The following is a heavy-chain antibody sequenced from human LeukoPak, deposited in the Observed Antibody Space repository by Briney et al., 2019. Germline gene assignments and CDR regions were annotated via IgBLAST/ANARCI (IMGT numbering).Heavy chain of an antibody. CDR3: VRRSTPFDL. J-gene: IGHJ2*01. Sequence: SETLSLTCAVYGGSFSNYYWSWLRQPPGKGLEWIGEINYSGSTNYNPSLMSRVTISINTSKTQFSLTVSSVTAADTAVYYCVRRSTPFDLWGRGNLVTVSS. D-gene: IGHD5/OR15-5a*01. CDR1: GGSFSNYY. CDR2: INYSGST. V-gene: IGHV4-34*01.